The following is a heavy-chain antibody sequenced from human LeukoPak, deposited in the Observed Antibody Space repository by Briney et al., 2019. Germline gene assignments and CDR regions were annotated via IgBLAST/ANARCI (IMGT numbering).Heavy chain of an antibody. CDR2: IIPIFGTA. Sequence: ASVKVSCKASGGTFSSYAISWVRQSPGQGLEWRGGIIPIFGTANYAQKFQGRVTITADESTSTAYMELSSLRSEDTAVYYCARGGRDYYDSRGRIDYWGQGTLVTVSS. CDR1: GGTFSSYA. V-gene: IGHV1-69*13. D-gene: IGHD3-22*01. J-gene: IGHJ4*02. CDR3: ARGGRDYYDSRGRIDY.